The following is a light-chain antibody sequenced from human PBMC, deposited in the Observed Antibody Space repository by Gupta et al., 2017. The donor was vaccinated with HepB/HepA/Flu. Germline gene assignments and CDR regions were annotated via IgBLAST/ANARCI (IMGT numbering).Light chain of an antibody. J-gene: IGKJ1*01. CDR1: QGIIGY. Sequence: DIQLTQSPSFLSASVGDRVTITCRASQGIIGYLAWYQQKPGKAPKLLIYTTSTLQSGVPSTFSGSGSGTEFTLTISSLQPEDFATYYCQQLTSYPWTFGQGTKVEIK. CDR3: QQLTSYPWT. V-gene: IGKV1-9*01. CDR2: TTS.